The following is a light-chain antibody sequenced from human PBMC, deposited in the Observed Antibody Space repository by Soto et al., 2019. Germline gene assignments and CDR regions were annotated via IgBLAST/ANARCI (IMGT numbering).Light chain of an antibody. Sequence: QSALTQPPSASGSPGQSVTISCTGTSSDVGGYKYVSWYQQHPGKAPKLMIYEVNKRPSGVPDRFSGSKSGNTASLTVSGLQAEDEADYYCSSYAGSNNLVFAGGTKLTVL. J-gene: IGLJ3*02. CDR2: EVN. V-gene: IGLV2-8*01. CDR3: SSYAGSNNLV. CDR1: SSDVGGYKY.